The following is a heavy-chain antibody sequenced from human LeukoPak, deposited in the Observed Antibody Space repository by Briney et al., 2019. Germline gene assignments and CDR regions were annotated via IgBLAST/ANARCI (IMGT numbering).Heavy chain of an antibody. V-gene: IGHV4-39*01. Sequence: SETLSLTCTVSGGSISSSSYYWGWIRQPPGKRLEWIGSIYYSGSTYYNPSLKSRVTISVDTSKNQFSLKLTSVTAADTAVYYCARHVAYYYDGSDFWGQGTLVTVSS. D-gene: IGHD3-22*01. CDR2: IYYSGST. CDR1: GGSISSSSYY. CDR3: ARHVAYYYDGSDF. J-gene: IGHJ4*02.